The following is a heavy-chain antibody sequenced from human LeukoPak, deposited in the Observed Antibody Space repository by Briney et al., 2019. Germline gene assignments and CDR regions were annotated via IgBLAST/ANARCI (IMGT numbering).Heavy chain of an antibody. V-gene: IGHV4-30-4*08. J-gene: IGHJ5*02. CDR1: GGSISSGDYY. CDR2: IYYSGST. D-gene: IGHD2-2*01. Sequence: SQTLSLTCTVSGGSISSGDYYWSWIRQPPGKGLEWIGYIYYSGSTYYNPSLKSRVTISVDTSKNQFSPKLSSVTAADTAVYYCARAGVVVPAATVWWFDPWGQGTLVTVSS. CDR3: ARAGVVVPAATVWWFDP.